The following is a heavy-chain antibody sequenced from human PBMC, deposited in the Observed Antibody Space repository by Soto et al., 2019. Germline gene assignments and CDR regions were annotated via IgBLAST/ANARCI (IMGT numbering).Heavy chain of an antibody. Sequence: ASVKVSCKASGYTFTSYGISWVRQAPGQGLEWMGWISAYNGNTNYAQKLQGRVTMTTDTSTSTAYMELRSLRSDDMAVYYCARADIVVVPATNYYYYYMDVWGKGTTVTVSS. J-gene: IGHJ6*03. CDR2: ISAYNGNT. CDR1: GYTFTSYG. D-gene: IGHD2-2*01. CDR3: ARADIVVVPATNYYYYYMDV. V-gene: IGHV1-18*03.